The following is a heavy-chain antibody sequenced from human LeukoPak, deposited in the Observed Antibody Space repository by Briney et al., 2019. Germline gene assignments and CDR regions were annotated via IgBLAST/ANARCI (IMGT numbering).Heavy chain of an antibody. J-gene: IGHJ2*01. CDR2: ISSSSSYI. Sequence: PGGSLRLSCAASGFTFSSYSMNWVRQAPGKGLEWVSSISSSSSYIYYADSVKGRFTISRDNAQKSLYLQMISLRVDDTAVYYCTRWTDWYFDLWGRGTLVTVSS. V-gene: IGHV3-21*01. CDR1: GFTFSSYS. D-gene: IGHD3/OR15-3a*01. CDR3: TRWTDWYFDL.